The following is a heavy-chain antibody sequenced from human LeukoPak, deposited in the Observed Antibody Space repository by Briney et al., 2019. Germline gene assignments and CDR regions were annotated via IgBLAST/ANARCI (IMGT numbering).Heavy chain of an antibody. V-gene: IGHV4-61*01. CDR1: GGSVSSGSYY. D-gene: IGHD1-1*01. CDR3: ARQPRRYLYAFDI. Sequence: SETLSLTCTVSGGSVSSGSYYWSWIRQPPGKGLEWIGYIYYSGSTNYNPSLKSRVTISVDTSKNQFSLKLSSVTAADTAVYYCARQPRRYLYAFDIWGQGTMVTVSS. CDR2: IYYSGST. J-gene: IGHJ3*02.